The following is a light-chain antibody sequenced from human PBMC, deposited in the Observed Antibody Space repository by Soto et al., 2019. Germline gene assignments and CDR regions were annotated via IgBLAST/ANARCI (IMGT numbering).Light chain of an antibody. CDR3: QQYGTSRT. CDR1: QSVSSSY. CDR2: GAS. V-gene: IGKV3-20*01. Sequence: EIVLTQSPGTLSLSPGERATLSCRASQSVSSSYLAWYQQKPGQAPRLLIYGASSRATGIPDRFSGSVSGTDFTLTISRLEPEDFAVYYCQQYGTSRTFGQGVKVDSK. J-gene: IGKJ1*01.